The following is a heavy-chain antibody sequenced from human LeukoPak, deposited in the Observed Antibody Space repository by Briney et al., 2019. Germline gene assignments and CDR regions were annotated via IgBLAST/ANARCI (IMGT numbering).Heavy chain of an antibody. V-gene: IGHV3-33*01. CDR1: GFTSSSYG. CDR3: ARSYCSSTSCIAYAFDI. J-gene: IGHJ3*02. Sequence: GRSLRLSCAASGFTSSSYGMHWVRQAPGKGLEWMAVIWYDGSNNYYADSVKGRFTISRDNSKNTLYLQMNSLRAEDTAVYYCARSYCSSTSCIAYAFDIWGQGTMVTVSS. D-gene: IGHD2-2*01. CDR2: IWYDGSNN.